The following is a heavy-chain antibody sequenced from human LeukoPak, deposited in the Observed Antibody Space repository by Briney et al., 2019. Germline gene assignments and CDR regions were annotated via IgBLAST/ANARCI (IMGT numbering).Heavy chain of an antibody. CDR2: ISAYNGNT. D-gene: IGHD3-22*01. Sequence: ASVKVSCKASGYTFTSYGISWVRQAPGQGLEWMGWISAYNGNTNYAQKLQGRVTMTTDTSTSTAYMELRSLRSDDTAVYYCARDTQYYDSSGYYGYYYYGMDVWGQGTTVTVSS. J-gene: IGHJ6*02. V-gene: IGHV1-18*01. CDR1: GYTFTSYG. CDR3: ARDTQYYDSSGYYGYYYYGMDV.